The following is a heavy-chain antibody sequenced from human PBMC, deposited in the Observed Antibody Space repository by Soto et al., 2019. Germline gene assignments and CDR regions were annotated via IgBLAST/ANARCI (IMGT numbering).Heavy chain of an antibody. J-gene: IGHJ6*03. V-gene: IGHV3-23*01. CDR1: GFTFSSSA. CDR3: ATAMDLLYNMDD. CDR2: ISGSGGST. D-gene: IGHD3-10*01. Sequence: GGSLRLSCAASGFTFSSSAMSWVRQAPGKGLEWVSAISGSGGSTYYADSGKGRFTISRDNSRNPLYRQMNSLRAEATAGYDTATAMDLLYNMDDWGKGTLVTVSS.